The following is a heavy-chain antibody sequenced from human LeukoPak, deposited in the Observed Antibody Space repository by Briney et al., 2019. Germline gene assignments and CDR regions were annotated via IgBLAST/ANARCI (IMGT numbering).Heavy chain of an antibody. Sequence: RPGGSLRLSCAVSGFTFDDYDMSWVRHLPGKGLEWVSAINWNGASTGYADSVKGRFTISRDNAKNSLYLQMNSLSAEDTALYFCARDVEYSNIYFYYYIDVWGKGTTVTVSS. V-gene: IGHV3-20*04. D-gene: IGHD6-6*01. CDR3: ARDVEYSNIYFYYYIDV. J-gene: IGHJ6*03. CDR1: GFTFDDYD. CDR2: INWNGAST.